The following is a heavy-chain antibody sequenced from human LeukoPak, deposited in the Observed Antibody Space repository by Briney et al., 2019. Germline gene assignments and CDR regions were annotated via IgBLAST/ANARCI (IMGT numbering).Heavy chain of an antibody. Sequence: SETLSLTCTVSGGSISSYYWSWIRQPAGKGLEWIGRIYTSGSTNYNPSLKGRVTMSVDTSKNQFSLKLSSVTAADTAVYYCARDVVGITLDAFDIWGQGTMVTVSS. V-gene: IGHV4-4*07. D-gene: IGHD3-22*01. CDR1: GGSISSYY. CDR3: ARDVVGITLDAFDI. J-gene: IGHJ3*02. CDR2: IYTSGST.